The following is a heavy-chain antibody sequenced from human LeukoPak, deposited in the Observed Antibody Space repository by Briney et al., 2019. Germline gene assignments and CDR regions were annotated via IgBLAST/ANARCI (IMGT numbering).Heavy chain of an antibody. CDR2: ISWSSDNI. CDR1: GFTFDDYA. V-gene: IGHV3-9*01. J-gene: IGHJ4*02. CDR3: VKDNPLDY. Sequence: PGGSLRLSCAASGFTFDDYAMHWVRQAPGKGLEWVSGISWSSDNIDYADSVKGRFTISRDNSKNTLYLHINSLRAEDTAVYYCVKDNPLDYWGQGTLVIVSS.